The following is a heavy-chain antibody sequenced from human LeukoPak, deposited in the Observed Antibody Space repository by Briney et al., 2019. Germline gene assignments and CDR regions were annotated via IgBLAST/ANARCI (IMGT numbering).Heavy chain of an antibody. CDR2: INPNSGGT. D-gene: IGHD3-22*01. Sequence: ASVKVSCKASGYTFTGYYMHWVRQAPGQGLEWMGWINPNSGGTNYAQKFQGRVTMTRDTSISTAYMELSRLRSDDTAVYYCARALPSITMSERFDPRGQGTLVTVSS. CDR3: ARALPSITMSERFDP. CDR1: GYTFTGYY. J-gene: IGHJ5*02. V-gene: IGHV1-2*02.